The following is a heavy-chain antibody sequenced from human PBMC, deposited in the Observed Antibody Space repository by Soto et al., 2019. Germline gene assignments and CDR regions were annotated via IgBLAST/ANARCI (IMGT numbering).Heavy chain of an antibody. CDR1: GGFVSSGTYY. CDR3: ARVERGTATTVVDAFDI. J-gene: IGHJ3*02. D-gene: IGHD1-1*01. Sequence: QVQLQQWGAGLLKPSETLSLTCAVYGGFVSSGTYYWSWIRQPPGKGLEWIGEMSHSGGTHFNPSLKSRVTISVDTSTLQFSLKMSSLTAADTALYYCARVERGTATTVVDAFDIWGPGTMVTVSS. V-gene: IGHV4-34*01. CDR2: MSHSGGT.